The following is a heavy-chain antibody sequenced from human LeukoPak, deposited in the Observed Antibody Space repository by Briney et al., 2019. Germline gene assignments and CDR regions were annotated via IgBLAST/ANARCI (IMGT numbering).Heavy chain of an antibody. J-gene: IGHJ2*01. Sequence: SETLSLTCAVYGGSFSGYYWSWIRQPPGKGLEWIGEINHSGSTNYNPSLKSRVTISVDTSKNQFSLKLSSVTAADTAVYYCARPFLDLGAGTFYRYFDLWGRGTLVTVSS. CDR3: ARPFLDLGAGTFYRYFDL. CDR1: GGSFSGYY. D-gene: IGHD6-19*01. CDR2: INHSGST. V-gene: IGHV4-34*01.